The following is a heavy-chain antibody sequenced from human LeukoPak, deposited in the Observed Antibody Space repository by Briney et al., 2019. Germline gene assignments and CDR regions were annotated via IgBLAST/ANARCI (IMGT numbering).Heavy chain of an antibody. D-gene: IGHD6-13*01. CDR2: INPNSGGT. J-gene: IGHJ5*02. V-gene: IGHV1-2*02. CDR1: GYTFSGFY. CDR3: ARVKAAAGIISLLHNWFDP. Sequence: ASVKVSCKASGYTFSGFYIHWVRQAPGQGLEWMGWINPNSGGTNYAQKFQGRVTMTRDTSISTAYMELSRLRSDDTAVYYCARVKAAAGIISLLHNWFDPWGQGTLVTVSS.